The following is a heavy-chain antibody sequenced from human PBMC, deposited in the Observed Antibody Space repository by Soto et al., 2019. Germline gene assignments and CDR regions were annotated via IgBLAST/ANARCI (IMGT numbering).Heavy chain of an antibody. V-gene: IGHV1-18*04. CDR1: GYTFTSYG. CDR2: ISAYNGNT. Sequence: QVQLVQSGAEVKKPGASVKVSCKASGYTFTSYGISWVRQAPGQGLEWMGWISAYNGNTNYAQKLQGRVTMTTDTSTSTAYKELRSLRSDDTAVYYCARIGPKGGVLPIYYGMDVWGQGTTVTVSS. D-gene: IGHD2-2*01. CDR3: ARIGPKGGVLPIYYGMDV. J-gene: IGHJ6*02.